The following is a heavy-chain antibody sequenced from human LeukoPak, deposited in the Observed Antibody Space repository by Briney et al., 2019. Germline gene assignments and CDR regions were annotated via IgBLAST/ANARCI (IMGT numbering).Heavy chain of an antibody. CDR1: GFTFGSYC. Sequence: PGGSLRLSCAASGFTFGSYCRHSVRQAPGKGLGWVSRINTDGGDTIYADSVTGRFTISRDNAKNTLFLQMNSLRAEDTAVYYCARDEKIVGASGQDYWGQGTLVTVSS. CDR3: ARDEKIVGASGQDY. CDR2: INTDGGDT. J-gene: IGHJ4*02. D-gene: IGHD1-26*01. V-gene: IGHV3-74*01.